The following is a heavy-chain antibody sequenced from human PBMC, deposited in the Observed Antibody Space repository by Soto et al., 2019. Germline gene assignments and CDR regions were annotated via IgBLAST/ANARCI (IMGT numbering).Heavy chain of an antibody. CDR1: GFTFSSYA. D-gene: IGHD2-2*01. Sequence: EVQLLESGGGLVQPGGSLRLSCAASGFTFSSYAMSWVRQAPGKGLEWVSAISGSGGSTYYADSVKGRFTISRDNSKNTLYLQMNSLRTEDTAVYYCAKDLQGYCSSTSCRTVFDPWGQGTLVTVSS. CDR3: AKDLQGYCSSTSCRTVFDP. J-gene: IGHJ5*02. V-gene: IGHV3-23*01. CDR2: ISGSGGST.